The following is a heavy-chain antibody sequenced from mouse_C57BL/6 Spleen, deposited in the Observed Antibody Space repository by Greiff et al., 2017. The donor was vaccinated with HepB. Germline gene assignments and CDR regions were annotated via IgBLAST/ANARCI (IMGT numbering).Heavy chain of an antibody. J-gene: IGHJ1*03. V-gene: IGHV1-7*01. CDR1: GYTFTSYW. CDR2: INPSSGYT. Sequence: VQLQQSGAELAKPGASVKLSCKASGYTFTSYWMHWVKQRPGQGLEWIGYINPSSGYTKYKQKFKDKTTLTADQSSSTAYMQLSSLTYEESAVYYCARSGDDYGSPAWYFEVWGTGTTVTVSS. D-gene: IGHD1-1*01. CDR3: ARSGDDYGSPAWYFEV.